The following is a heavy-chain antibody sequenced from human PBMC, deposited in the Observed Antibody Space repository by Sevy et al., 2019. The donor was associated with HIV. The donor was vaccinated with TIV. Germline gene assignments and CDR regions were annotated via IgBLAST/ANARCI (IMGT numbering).Heavy chain of an antibody. J-gene: IGHJ4*02. D-gene: IGHD2-8*01. CDR2: ISYDGTYK. Sequence: GGSLRLSCAVSGFSFSHYVFHWVRQAPGKGLEWVSLISYDGTYKYYANSVKGRFTISIDNSKNTLYLQMNSLRGNDTAVYYCARVAVSYCTNDCYHRFDYWGPGALVTVSS. CDR1: GFSFSHYV. CDR3: ARVAVSYCTNDCYHRFDY. V-gene: IGHV3-30-3*01.